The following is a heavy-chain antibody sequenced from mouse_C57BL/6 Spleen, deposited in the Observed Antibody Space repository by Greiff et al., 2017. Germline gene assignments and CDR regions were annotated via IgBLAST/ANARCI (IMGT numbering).Heavy chain of an antibody. J-gene: IGHJ2*01. V-gene: IGHV1-78*01. D-gene: IGHD1-1*01. CDR1: GYTFTDHT. CDR2: IYPRDGST. Sequence: VKLMESDAALAKPGASVKISCKVSGYTFTDHTIHWMKQRPEQGLEWIGYIYPRDGSTKYNEKFKGKATLTADKSSSTTYMQLNSLTSEDSAIYFCATSGVTTVFDYWGQGTTLTVSS. CDR3: ATSGVTTVFDY.